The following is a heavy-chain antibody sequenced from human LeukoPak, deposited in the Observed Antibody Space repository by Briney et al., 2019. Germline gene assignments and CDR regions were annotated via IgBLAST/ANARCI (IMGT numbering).Heavy chain of an antibody. D-gene: IGHD3-10*01. J-gene: IGHJ5*02. V-gene: IGHV3-23*01. Sequence: PGGSLRLSCAASGFTFSSHAMIWVRQAPGKGLEWVSGISGSGGSTYYADSVKGRFTISRDNSKNTVYLQMNSLGVEDTAIYYCARAAFGSGAPNWFDPWGQGTLVTVSS. CDR1: GFTFSSHA. CDR2: ISGSGGST. CDR3: ARAAFGSGAPNWFDP.